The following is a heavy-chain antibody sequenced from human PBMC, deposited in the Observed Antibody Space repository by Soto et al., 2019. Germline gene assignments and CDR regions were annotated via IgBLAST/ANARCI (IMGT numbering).Heavy chain of an antibody. CDR3: ARVKGLRFLEWLGTVFDY. J-gene: IGHJ4*02. V-gene: IGHV4-31*03. Sequence: QVQLQESGPGLMKPSQTLSLTCTVSGGSISSGGYYWSWIRQHPGKGLEWIGYIYYSGSTYYNPSLKSRVTISVDTSKNQFSLKLSSVTAADTAVYYCARVKGLRFLEWLGTVFDYWGQGTLVTVSS. CDR2: IYYSGST. D-gene: IGHD3-3*01. CDR1: GGSISSGGYY.